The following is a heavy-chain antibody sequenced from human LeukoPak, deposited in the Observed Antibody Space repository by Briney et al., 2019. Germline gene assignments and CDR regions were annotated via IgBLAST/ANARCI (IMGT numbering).Heavy chain of an antibody. V-gene: IGHV3-33*01. Sequence: PGGSPRLSCAASGFRLSDYGLHWVRQGPGKGLEWLAVINYDGSNRYYADSVKGRFTISKDSSENTLYLQMNRLRVDDTAIYYCARWGGTRQFYFDYWGQGTLATVSS. J-gene: IGHJ4*02. CDR3: ARWGGTRQFYFDY. CDR2: INYDGSNR. D-gene: IGHD2-2*01. CDR1: GFRLSDYG.